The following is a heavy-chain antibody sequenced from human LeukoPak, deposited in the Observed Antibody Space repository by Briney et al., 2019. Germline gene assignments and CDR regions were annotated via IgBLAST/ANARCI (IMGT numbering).Heavy chain of an antibody. V-gene: IGHV3-30-3*01. CDR3: ARDGYGDPIDY. Sequence: GGSLRLSCAASGFTFSSYAMHWVRQAPGKGLEWVAVISYDGSNKYYADSVKGRFTISRDNAKNSLYLQMNSLRAEDTAVYYCARDGYGDPIDYWGQGTLVTVSS. CDR2: ISYDGSNK. J-gene: IGHJ4*02. D-gene: IGHD4-17*01. CDR1: GFTFSSYA.